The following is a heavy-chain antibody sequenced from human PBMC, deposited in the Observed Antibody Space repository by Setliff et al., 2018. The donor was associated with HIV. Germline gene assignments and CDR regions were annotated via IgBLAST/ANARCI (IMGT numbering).Heavy chain of an antibody. CDR2: VSYSGST. D-gene: IGHD4-4*01. V-gene: IGHV4-59*08. Sequence: PSETLSLTCAVYGGSFSDYYWSWIRQPPGKGLEWLGYVSYSGSTNFNPSLESRLAMSADTSKNQLSLKLTSVTAEDTGVYYCARTVPHSAAQDAFDIWGQGTVVTVSS. J-gene: IGHJ3*02. CDR1: GGSFSDYY. CDR3: ARTVPHSAAQDAFDI.